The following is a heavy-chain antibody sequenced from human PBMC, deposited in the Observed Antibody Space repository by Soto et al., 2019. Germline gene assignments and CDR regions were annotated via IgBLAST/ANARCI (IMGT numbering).Heavy chain of an antibody. CDR1: GLSITDSEMG. V-gene: IGHV2-26*01. D-gene: IGHD6-19*01. CDR3: ARRHLAVAVSPGFDP. CDR2: IDSSGEK. Sequence: QVTLKESGPVLVKPTDTLTLRCTVSGLSITDSEMGVSWIRHPPGQPLEWLAHIDSSGEKSYRTFLKSRLAIAKDTSKSQIVLTMTNMDPADTATYYCARRHLAVAVSPGFDPWGQGIPDTVSS. J-gene: IGHJ5*02.